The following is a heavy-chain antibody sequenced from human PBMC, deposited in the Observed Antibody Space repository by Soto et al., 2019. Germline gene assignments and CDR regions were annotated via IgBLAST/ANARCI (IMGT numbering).Heavy chain of an antibody. Sequence: ASVKVSCKASGYTFTSYGISWVRQAPGQGLEWIGWISAYNGNTNYAQKLQGRVTMTTDTSTSTAYMELRSLRSDDTAVYYCARDHGPVHRITIFGVVIQTDDYWGQGTLVTVSS. V-gene: IGHV1-18*01. CDR1: GYTFTSYG. J-gene: IGHJ4*02. CDR3: ARDHGPVHRITIFGVVIQTDDY. D-gene: IGHD3-3*01. CDR2: ISAYNGNT.